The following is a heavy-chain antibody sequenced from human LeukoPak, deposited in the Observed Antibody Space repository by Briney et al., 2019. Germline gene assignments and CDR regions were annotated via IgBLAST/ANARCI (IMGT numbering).Heavy chain of an antibody. J-gene: IGHJ4*02. CDR2: IYHSGST. CDR3: AREYGVVTGPYYFDY. D-gene: IGHD4-23*01. Sequence: KPSETLSLTCTVSGYSISSGYYWGWIRQPPGQGLEWIGSIYHSGSTYYNPSLKSRVTISVDTAKNQFSLKLRSVTAADTAVYYCAREYGVVTGPYYFDYWGQGTLVTVSS. V-gene: IGHV4-38-2*02. CDR1: GYSISSGYY.